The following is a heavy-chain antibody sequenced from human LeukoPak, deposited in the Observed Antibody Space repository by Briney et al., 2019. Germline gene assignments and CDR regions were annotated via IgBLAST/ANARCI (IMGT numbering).Heavy chain of an antibody. CDR2: INHSGST. D-gene: IGHD3-10*01. CDR3: ARLVYYGSGSYYKTYGMDV. CDR1: GGSFSLYY. Sequence: SETLSLTCTLYGGSFSLYYWSWIRQPPGKGLEWIGEINHSGSTTYNPSLKSRVTISLDTSKNQFSLILTSVTAADTAVYYCARLVYYGSGSYYKTYGMDVWGQGTTVTVSS. V-gene: IGHV4-34*01. J-gene: IGHJ6*02.